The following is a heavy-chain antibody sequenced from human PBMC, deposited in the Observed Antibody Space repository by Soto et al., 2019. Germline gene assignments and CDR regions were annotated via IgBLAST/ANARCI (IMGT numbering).Heavy chain of an antibody. D-gene: IGHD3-3*01. CDR3: AKDRYDFWSDVTYYYYGMDV. CDR2: ISYDGSNK. Sequence: GGSLRLSCAASGFTFSSYGMHWVRQAPGKGLEWVAVISYDGSNKYYADSVKGRFTISRDNSKNTLYLQMNSLRAEDTAVYYCAKDRYDFWSDVTYYYYGMDVWGQGTTVTVSS. V-gene: IGHV3-30*18. CDR1: GFTFSSYG. J-gene: IGHJ6*02.